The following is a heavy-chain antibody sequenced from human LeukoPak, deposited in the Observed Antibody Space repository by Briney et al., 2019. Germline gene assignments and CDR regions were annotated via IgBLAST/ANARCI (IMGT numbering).Heavy chain of an antibody. CDR3: ARGPNSNWSGLDF. J-gene: IGHJ4*02. CDR1: GFSFSGHW. V-gene: IGHV3-74*01. D-gene: IGHD6-6*01. Sequence: GGSLRLSCTTSGFSFSGHWMHWARQLPGKGLVWVSRISPTGSTTSYADSVKGRFTVSRDNAKNTLYLQVNNLRAEDTAVYYCARGPNSNWSGLDFWGQGTLLTVSS. CDR2: ISPTGSTT.